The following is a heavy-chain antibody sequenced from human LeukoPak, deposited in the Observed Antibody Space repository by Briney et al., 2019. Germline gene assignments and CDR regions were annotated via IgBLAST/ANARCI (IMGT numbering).Heavy chain of an antibody. Sequence: PSETLSLTCTVSGGSISSYYWSWIRQPPGKGLEWIGYIYYSGSTNYNPSLKSRVTISVDTSKNQFSLKLSSVTAADTAVYYCAREERWLYYFDYWGQGTLVTVSS. D-gene: IGHD5-24*01. CDR2: IYYSGST. V-gene: IGHV4-59*12. CDR1: GGSISSYY. J-gene: IGHJ4*02. CDR3: AREERWLYYFDY.